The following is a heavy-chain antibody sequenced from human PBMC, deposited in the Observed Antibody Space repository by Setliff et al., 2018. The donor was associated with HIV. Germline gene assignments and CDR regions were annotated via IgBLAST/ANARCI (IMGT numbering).Heavy chain of an antibody. Sequence: SETLSLTCTVSGGSISSSSYYWGWIRQPPGKGLEWIGSIYYSGSTYYNPSLKSRVTISVDTSKNQFSLKLSSVTAADTAVYYCARGPRGQYYYDSSGYKGQGVYFDYWGQGTLVTVSS. CDR3: ARGPRGQYYYDSSGYKGQGVYFDY. V-gene: IGHV4-39*07. J-gene: IGHJ4*02. CDR1: GGSISSSSYY. D-gene: IGHD3-22*01. CDR2: IYYSGST.